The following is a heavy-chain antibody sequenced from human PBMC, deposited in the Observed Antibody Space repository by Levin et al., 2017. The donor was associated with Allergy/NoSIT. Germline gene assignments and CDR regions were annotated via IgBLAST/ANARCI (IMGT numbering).Heavy chain of an antibody. D-gene: IGHD3-10*01. CDR2: IKSKTDGGTT. Sequence: GESLKISCAASGFTFSNAWMSWVRQAPGKGLEWVGRIKSKTDGGTTDYAAPVKGRFTISRDDSKNTLYLQMNSLKTEDTAVYYCTTGLSLLLWFRELFGFRRDYWGQGTLVTVSS. V-gene: IGHV3-15*01. CDR1: GFTFSNAW. J-gene: IGHJ4*02. CDR3: TTGLSLLLWFRELFGFRRDY.